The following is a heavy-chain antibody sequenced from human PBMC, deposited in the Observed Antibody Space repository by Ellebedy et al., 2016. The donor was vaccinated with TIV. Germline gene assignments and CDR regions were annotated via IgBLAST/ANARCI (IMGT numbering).Heavy chain of an antibody. CDR3: ARDGGGYRYGPGGH. CDR1: GFTFTDYS. V-gene: IGHV3-23*01. Sequence: GGSLRLXXAASGFTFTDYSMHWVRQAPGKGPSWVSVISRSGGYTYYADSVKGRFTISRDDSKNTLYLQMNSLRPEDTAVYYCARDGGGYRYGPGGHWGQGTLVTVSS. J-gene: IGHJ4*02. D-gene: IGHD5-18*01. CDR2: ISRSGGYT.